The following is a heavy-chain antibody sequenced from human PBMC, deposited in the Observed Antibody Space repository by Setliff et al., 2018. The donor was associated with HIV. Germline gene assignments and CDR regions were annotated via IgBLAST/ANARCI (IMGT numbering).Heavy chain of an antibody. D-gene: IGHD3-22*01. Sequence: GESLRLSCAASGFTFSNAWMTWVRQVPGKRLEWVGHIKSKTDGGTTDYAAPVKGRFTISRDDSKNTLYLQMNSLKTEDTAVYYCTTVARYYFDSSGYRGPFDYWGQGTLVTVSS. CDR1: GFTFSNAW. CDR3: TTVARYYFDSSGYRGPFDY. V-gene: IGHV3-15*01. J-gene: IGHJ4*02. CDR2: IKSKTDGGTT.